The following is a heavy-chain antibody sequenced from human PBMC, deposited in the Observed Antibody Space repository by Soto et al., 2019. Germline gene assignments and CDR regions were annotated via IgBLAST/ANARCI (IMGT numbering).Heavy chain of an antibody. CDR1: GGTFSSYA. V-gene: IGHV1-69*13. CDR3: ARASDTAMVMRYYYYYGMDV. Sequence: SVKVSCKASGGTFSSYAISWVRQAPGQGLEWMGGIIPIFGTANYAQKFQGRVTVTADESTSTAYMELSSLRSEDTAVYYCARASDTAMVMRYYYYYGMDVWGQGTTVTVSS. CDR2: IIPIFGTA. J-gene: IGHJ6*02. D-gene: IGHD5-18*01.